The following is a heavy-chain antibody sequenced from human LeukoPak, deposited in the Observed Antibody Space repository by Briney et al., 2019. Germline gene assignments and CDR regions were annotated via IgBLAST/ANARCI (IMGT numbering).Heavy chain of an antibody. CDR1: GYTFTSYG. Sequence: ASVKVSCKASGYTFTSYGISWVRQAPGQGLEWMGWINPNSGGTNYAQKFQGRVTMTRDTSISTAYMELSRLRSDDTAVYYCARGLADIVVVPAAPDYWGQGTLVTVSS. V-gene: IGHV1-2*02. D-gene: IGHD2-2*01. J-gene: IGHJ4*02. CDR3: ARGLADIVVVPAAPDY. CDR2: INPNSGGT.